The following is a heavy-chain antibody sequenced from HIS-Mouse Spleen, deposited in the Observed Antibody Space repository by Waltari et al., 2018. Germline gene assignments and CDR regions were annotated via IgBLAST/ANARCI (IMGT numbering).Heavy chain of an antibody. Sequence: EVQLLESGGGLVQRGGCLRLPCGARGVTVSRHAMSWVRQAPGTGRVWVSAISGSGGSTYYADAVKGRFTISRDKSKNTLYLQMNSLRAEDTAVYYCAKDVRGDYWGQGTLVTVSS. J-gene: IGHJ4*02. CDR3: AKDVRGDY. V-gene: IGHV3-23*01. CDR2: ISGSGGST. CDR1: GVTVSRHA.